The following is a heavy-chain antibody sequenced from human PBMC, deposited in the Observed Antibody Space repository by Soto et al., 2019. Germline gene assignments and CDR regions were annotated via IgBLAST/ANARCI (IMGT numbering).Heavy chain of an antibody. CDR3: VKDSEMRDYGDYGCAFDI. Sequence: SGGSLRLSCSASGVTFSNYAMHWVRQAPGKGLEYVSAISSNGVATYHADSVKGRFTISRDNSKNTLYLQMSSLRAEDTAMYYCVKDSEMRDYGDYGCAFDIWGQGAKVTVS. J-gene: IGHJ3*02. D-gene: IGHD4-17*01. V-gene: IGHV3-64D*06. CDR2: ISSNGVAT. CDR1: GVTFSNYA.